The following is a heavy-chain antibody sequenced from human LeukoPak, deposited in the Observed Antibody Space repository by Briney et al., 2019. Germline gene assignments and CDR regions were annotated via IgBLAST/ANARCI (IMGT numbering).Heavy chain of an antibody. Sequence: PGGSLRLSCAASGFTFSSYAMSWVPRAPGKGLEWVSGIGGSGGSTYYADSVKGRLTISRDNSKNTLYLQMNSLRAEDTSVYYCAKSSGDYKTRFDSWGQGNLVTVSS. J-gene: IGHJ4*02. V-gene: IGHV3-23*01. D-gene: IGHD4-17*01. CDR2: IGGSGGST. CDR3: AKSSGDYKTRFDS. CDR1: GFTFSSYA.